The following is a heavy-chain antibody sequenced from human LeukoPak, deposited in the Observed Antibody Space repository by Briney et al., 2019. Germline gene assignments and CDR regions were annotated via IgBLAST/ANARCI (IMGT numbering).Heavy chain of an antibody. J-gene: IGHJ3*01. CDR3: AKSLLQWDAFDL. Sequence: GGSLRLSCAASGFTFSSYGMHWVRQAPGKGLEWVAFIRYDGSNKYYADSVKGRFTISRDNAKNSLYLQMDSLRAEDTAVYYCAKSLLQWDAFDLWGQGTVVTVSS. CDR2: IRYDGSNK. CDR1: GFTFSSYG. V-gene: IGHV3-30*02. D-gene: IGHD6-19*01.